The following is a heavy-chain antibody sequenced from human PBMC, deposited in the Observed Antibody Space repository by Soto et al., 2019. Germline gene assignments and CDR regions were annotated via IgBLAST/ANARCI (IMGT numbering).Heavy chain of an antibody. D-gene: IGHD6-13*01. CDR1: GGSVSSGSYY. Sequence: SETLSLTCTVSGGSVSSGSYYWSWIRQPPGKGLEWIRYIYYSGNTNHNPSLKSRVTISVDTSKNQFSLKLSSVTSADTAVYYCARGAAGTFDWFDPGGQGTLFTVSS. CDR3: ARGAAGTFDWFDP. V-gene: IGHV4-61*01. J-gene: IGHJ5*02. CDR2: IYYSGNT.